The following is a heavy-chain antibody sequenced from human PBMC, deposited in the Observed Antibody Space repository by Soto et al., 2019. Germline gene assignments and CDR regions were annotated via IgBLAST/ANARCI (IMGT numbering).Heavy chain of an antibody. CDR1: GFTFSNYA. J-gene: IGHJ4*02. D-gene: IGHD3-22*01. CDR3: ARGEEYYYDSSGYLDY. CDR2: ISYDGNNK. V-gene: IGHV3-30-3*01. Sequence: GGSLRLSCAASGFTFSNYAIYWVRQAPGKGLEWVAVISYDGNNKYYADSVKGRFTISRDNSRNTLYLQMNSLRADDTAVYYCARGEEYYYDSSGYLDYWGQGTLVTVSS.